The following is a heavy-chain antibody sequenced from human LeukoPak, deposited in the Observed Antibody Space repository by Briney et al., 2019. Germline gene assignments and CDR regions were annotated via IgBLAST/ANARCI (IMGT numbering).Heavy chain of an antibody. J-gene: IGHJ4*02. CDR3: ARDLGTTETGDDY. V-gene: IGHV3-49*04. D-gene: IGHD4-17*01. CDR2: IRGKASGGTT. Sequence: PGRSLRLSCTTSGFTFGDYRMNWVRQAPGKGLEWVGVIRGKASGGTTDYAASVKGRFTISRDDFKSIAYLQMRSLKIEDTAVYYCARDLGTTETGDDYWGQGTLVTVSS. CDR1: GFTFGDYR.